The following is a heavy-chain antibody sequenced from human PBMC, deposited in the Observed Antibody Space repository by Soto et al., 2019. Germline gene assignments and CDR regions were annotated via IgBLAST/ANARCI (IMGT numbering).Heavy chain of an antibody. V-gene: IGHV4-39*01. CDR3: ARGSSGWSHNWFDP. CDR1: GGSISSSSYY. D-gene: IGHD6-19*01. J-gene: IGHJ5*02. Sequence: PSEILSLTCTVSGGSISSSSYYWGWIRQPPGKGLEWIGSIYYSGSTYYNPSLKSRVTISVDTSKNQFSLKLSSVTAADTAVYYCARGSSGWSHNWFDPWGQGTLVTVSS. CDR2: IYYSGST.